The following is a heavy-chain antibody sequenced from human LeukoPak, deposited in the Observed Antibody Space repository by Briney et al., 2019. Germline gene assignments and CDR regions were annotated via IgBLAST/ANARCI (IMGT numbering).Heavy chain of an antibody. J-gene: IGHJ5*02. CDR3: AKDESDIVVVPAXMEFDP. D-gene: IGHD2-2*01. Sequence: GSLRLSCAASGFTFSSYAMSWVRQAPGKGLEWVSAISGSGGSTYYADSVKGRFTISRDNSKNTLYLQMNSLRAEDTAVYYCAKDESDIVVVPAXMEFDPWGQGXLXXXSS. CDR1: GFTFSSYA. V-gene: IGHV3-23*01. CDR2: ISGSGGST.